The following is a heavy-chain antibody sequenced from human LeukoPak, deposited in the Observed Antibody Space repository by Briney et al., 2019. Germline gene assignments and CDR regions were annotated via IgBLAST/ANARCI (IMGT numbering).Heavy chain of an antibody. D-gene: IGHD3-10*01. Sequence: SETLSPTCTVSDASVTTYSWSWLRQPAGKGLEWIERMYSSGATKYNPSLKSRVTISADTSKNQFSLKLPSVTAAATAVYYCARDHYGSGSYKAYFDYWGHGIQVTVPS. J-gene: IGHJ4*01. CDR3: ARDHYGSGSYKAYFDY. V-gene: IGHV4-4*07. CDR1: DASVTTYS. CDR2: MYSSGAT.